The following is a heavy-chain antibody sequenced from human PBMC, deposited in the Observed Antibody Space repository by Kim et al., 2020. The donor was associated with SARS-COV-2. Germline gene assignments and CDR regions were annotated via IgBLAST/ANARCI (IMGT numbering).Heavy chain of an antibody. D-gene: IGHD3-22*01. CDR3: ARIEGSYYYDSSGDAFDI. Sequence: GGSLRLSCAASGFTVSSNYMSWVRQAPGKGLEWVSVIYSGGSTYYADSVKGRFTISRDNSKNTLYLQMNSLRAEDTAVYYCARIEGSYYYDSSGDAFDIWGQGTMVTVSS. V-gene: IGHV3-53*01. CDR2: IYSGGST. CDR1: GFTVSSNY. J-gene: IGHJ3*02.